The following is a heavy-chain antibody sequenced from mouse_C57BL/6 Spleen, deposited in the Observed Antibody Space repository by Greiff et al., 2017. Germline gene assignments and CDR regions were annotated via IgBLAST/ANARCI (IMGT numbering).Heavy chain of an antibody. CDR2: ISSGGSYT. V-gene: IGHV5-6*01. Sequence: EVQLVESGGDLVKPGGSLKLSCAASGFTFSSYGMSWVRQTPDKRLEWVATISSGGSYTYYPDSVKGRFTISRDNAKNTLYLQMSSLKSEDTAMYYCARRTITTVVATDWYFDVWGTGTTVTVSS. J-gene: IGHJ1*03. CDR3: ARRTITTVVATDWYFDV. D-gene: IGHD1-1*01. CDR1: GFTFSSYG.